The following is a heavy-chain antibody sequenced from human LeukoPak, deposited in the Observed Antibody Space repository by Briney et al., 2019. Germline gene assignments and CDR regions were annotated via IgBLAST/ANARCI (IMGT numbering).Heavy chain of an antibody. CDR1: GFTFSNYN. V-gene: IGHV3-53*01. CDR2: IHTGGDT. D-gene: IGHD3-10*01. Sequence: GGSLRLSCAASGFTFSNYNMNWVRHAPGKGLEWVAVIHTGGDTYYPDSVQGRFTISRDSSKNTLHLQMNSLRGEDTAVYYCARVVSLSGIGYFDYWGRGTLVTVSS. J-gene: IGHJ4*02. CDR3: ARVVSLSGIGYFDY.